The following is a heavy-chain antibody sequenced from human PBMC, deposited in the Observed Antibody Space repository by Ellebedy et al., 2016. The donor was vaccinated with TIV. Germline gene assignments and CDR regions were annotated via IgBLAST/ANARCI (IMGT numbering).Heavy chain of an antibody. V-gene: IGHV4-39*07. CDR3: ARDPALPRGRFDP. Sequence: MPSETLSLTCTVSGGSISDGDYYSNFIRHSPGKGLEWIGSIHYTGSTYYNPSLKSRLTISLDTSKNQFSLNLSSVTAADTAVYYCARDPALPRGRFDPWGQGTLVTVSS. CDR1: GGSISDGDYY. CDR2: IHYTGST. J-gene: IGHJ5*02.